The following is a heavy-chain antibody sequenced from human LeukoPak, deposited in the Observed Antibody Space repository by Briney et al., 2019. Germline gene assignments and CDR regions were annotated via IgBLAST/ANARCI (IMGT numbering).Heavy chain of an antibody. CDR3: ARVFSYCSSTSCYDYYYGMDV. D-gene: IGHD2-2*01. V-gene: IGHV4-30-4*01. CDR1: GGSISSGDYY. J-gene: IGHJ6*02. CDR2: IYYSGST. Sequence: SQTLSLTCTVSGGSISSGDYYWSWIRQPPGKGLEWIGNIYYSGSTYYNPSLKSRVTISVDTSKNQFSLKLSSVTAADTAVYYCARVFSYCSSTSCYDYYYGMDVWGQGTTVTVSS.